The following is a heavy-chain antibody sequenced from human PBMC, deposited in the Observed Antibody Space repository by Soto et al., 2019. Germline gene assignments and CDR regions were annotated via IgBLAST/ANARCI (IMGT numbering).Heavy chain of an antibody. CDR2: IHYSGST. CDR3: TRGGDAYKNGH. D-gene: IGHD2-21*01. Sequence: QVQLQESGPGLVKPSETLSLTCTVPGGSVNIGTYYWGWIRQPPGKGLEWIGFIHYSGSTNYNPSLKSRVTMSVDTSKNQFSLKLTSVNAADTAVYYCTRGGDAYKNGHCGQGTLVTVSS. V-gene: IGHV4-61*01. CDR1: GGSVNIGTYY. J-gene: IGHJ4*02.